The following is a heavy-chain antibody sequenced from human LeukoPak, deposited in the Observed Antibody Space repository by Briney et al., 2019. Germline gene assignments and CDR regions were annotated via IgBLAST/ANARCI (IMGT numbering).Heavy chain of an antibody. J-gene: IGHJ6*02. CDR3: ARGFLRPRWLQLKAYYYGMDV. CDR2: IYHSGST. CDR1: GGSISSGGYS. Sequence: PSETLSLTCAVSGGSISSGGYSWSWIRQPPGKGLEWIGYIYHSGSTNYNPSLKSRVTISVDTSKNQFSLKLSSVTAADTAVYYCARGFLRPRWLQLKAYYYGMDVWGQGTTVTVSS. D-gene: IGHD5-24*01. V-gene: IGHV4-30-2*01.